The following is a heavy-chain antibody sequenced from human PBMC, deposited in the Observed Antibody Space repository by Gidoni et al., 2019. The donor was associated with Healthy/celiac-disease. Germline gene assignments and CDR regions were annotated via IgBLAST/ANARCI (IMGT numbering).Heavy chain of an antibody. V-gene: IGHV1-24*01. D-gene: IGHD1-26*01. J-gene: IGHJ1*01. Sequence: AQKFQGRVTMTEDTSTDTAYMELSSLRSEDTAVYYCATVIKGDFQHWGQGTLVTVSS. CDR3: ATVIKGDFQH.